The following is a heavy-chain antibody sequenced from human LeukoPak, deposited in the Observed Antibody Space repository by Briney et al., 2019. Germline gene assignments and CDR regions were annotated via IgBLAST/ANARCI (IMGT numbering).Heavy chain of an antibody. V-gene: IGHV3-33*01. CDR1: GFTFSSYG. D-gene: IGHD1-26*01. CDR3: ARAALALYQVGYYFDY. CDR2: IWYDGSNK. J-gene: IGHJ4*02. Sequence: GGSLRLSCAATGFTFSSYGTHWVRQAPGKGLEWVAVIWYDGSNKYYADSVKGRFTISRDNSKNTLYLQMNSLRAEDTAVYYCARAALALYQVGYYFDYWGQGTLVTVSS.